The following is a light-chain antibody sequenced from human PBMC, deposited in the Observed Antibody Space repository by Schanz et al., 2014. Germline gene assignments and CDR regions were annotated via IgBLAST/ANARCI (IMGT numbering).Light chain of an antibody. CDR3: QQYNNWLTT. V-gene: IGKV3-15*01. Sequence: EIVMTRSPATLSVSPGDGATLSCRTSQSVGSNLAWYQQKPGQAPRLLIYGASTRATGLPARFSGSGSGTEFTLTISSLQSEDVAVYYCQQYNNWLTTFGQGTRVEIK. CDR2: GAS. CDR1: QSVGSN. J-gene: IGKJ1*01.